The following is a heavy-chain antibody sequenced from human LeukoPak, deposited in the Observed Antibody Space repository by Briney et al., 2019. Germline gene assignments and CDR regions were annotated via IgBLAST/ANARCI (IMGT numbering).Heavy chain of an antibody. J-gene: IGHJ5*02. CDR3: ARVPGFDP. CDR2: ISSSSRYI. Sequence: GGSLRLSCAASGFTFSSYSMNWVRQAPGKGLEWVSSISSSSRYIYYADSVKGRLTISRDNAKNSLYLQMNSLRAEDTAVYYCARVPGFDPWGQGTLVTVSS. V-gene: IGHV3-21*01. CDR1: GFTFSSYS.